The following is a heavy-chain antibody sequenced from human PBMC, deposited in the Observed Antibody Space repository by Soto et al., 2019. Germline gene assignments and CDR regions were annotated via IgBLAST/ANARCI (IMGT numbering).Heavy chain of an antibody. CDR3: ARDLSRTVTLEY. V-gene: IGHV1-2*04. Sequence: ASVKVSCKASGYTFTGYYMHWVRQAPGQGLEWMGWINPNSGGTNYAQKFQGWVTMTRDTSISTAYMELSRLRSDDTAVYYCARDLSRTVTLEYWGQGTLVTVSS. CDR2: INPNSGGT. CDR1: GYTFTGYY. D-gene: IGHD4-17*01. J-gene: IGHJ4*02.